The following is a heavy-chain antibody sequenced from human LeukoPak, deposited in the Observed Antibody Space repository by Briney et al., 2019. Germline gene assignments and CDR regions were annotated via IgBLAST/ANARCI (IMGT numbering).Heavy chain of an antibody. CDR2: ISGSGGNS. CDR1: GFTFSSYA. CDR3: AKVQVDGSLVAVGAGRYYVDY. Sequence: GGSLRLSCAASGFTFSSYAMSWVRQAPGKGLEWVSAISGSGGNSYSADSVKGRFTISRDNSKNTLSLQMNSLRAEDTAVYYCAKVQVDGSLVAVGAGRYYVDYWGQGTLVTVSS. V-gene: IGHV3-23*01. D-gene: IGHD3-10*01. J-gene: IGHJ4*02.